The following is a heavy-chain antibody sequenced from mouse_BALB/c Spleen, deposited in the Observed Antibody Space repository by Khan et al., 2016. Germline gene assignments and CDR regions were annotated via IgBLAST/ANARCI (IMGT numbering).Heavy chain of an antibody. Sequence: QVQLQQSGTELAKPGASVKMSCKASGYTFTSYWMHWVKQRPGQGLEWIGYINPHTGYTDYNQKFKDKATLTADKSSSTAYMQRSSLTSEDSAVYYCARGDYWGQGTTLTVSS. CDR2: INPHTGYT. J-gene: IGHJ2*01. CDR3: ARGDY. V-gene: IGHV1-7*01. CDR1: GYTFTSYW.